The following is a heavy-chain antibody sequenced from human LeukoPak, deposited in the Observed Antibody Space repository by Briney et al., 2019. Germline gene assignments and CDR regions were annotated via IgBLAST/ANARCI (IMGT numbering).Heavy chain of an antibody. D-gene: IGHD2-8*01. Sequence: GGSLRLSCAASGFTFSSYTIHWVRQAPGKGLEYVSAISSNGGSTYYANSVKGRFTISRDNSKNTLYLQMGSLRAEDMAVYYCARGVMDVWGKGTTVTVAS. CDR1: GFTFSSYT. J-gene: IGHJ6*04. CDR3: ARGVMDV. CDR2: ISSNGGST. V-gene: IGHV3-64*01.